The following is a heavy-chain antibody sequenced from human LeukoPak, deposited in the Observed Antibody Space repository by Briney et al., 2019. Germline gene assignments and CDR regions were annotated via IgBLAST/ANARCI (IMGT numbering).Heavy chain of an antibody. J-gene: IGHJ5*02. Sequence: ASVKVSCKVSGYSLSDLSIHWVRQAPGKGLEGMGGFDPQDDETIYAQKFQGRVTMTEDTSTDTAYMELTRLRSEDTAVYYCTTTEYSSPYRDLWGQGTLVTVSS. D-gene: IGHD2/OR15-2a*01. V-gene: IGHV1-24*01. CDR1: GYSLSDLS. CDR3: TTTEYSSPYRDL. CDR2: FDPQDDET.